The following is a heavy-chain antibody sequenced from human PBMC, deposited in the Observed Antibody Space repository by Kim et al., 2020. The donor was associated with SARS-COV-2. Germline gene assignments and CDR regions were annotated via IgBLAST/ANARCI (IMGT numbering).Heavy chain of an antibody. CDR2: IYYSGST. D-gene: IGHD2-8*02. CDR3: ARQSLVESTPLIDY. Sequence: SETLSLTCTVSGGSISSSSYYWGWIRQPPGKGLEWIGSIYYSGSTYYNPSLKSRVTISVDTSKNQFSLKLSSVTAADTAVYYCARQSLVESTPLIDYWGQGTLVTVSS. CDR1: GGSISSSSYY. J-gene: IGHJ4*02. V-gene: IGHV4-39*01.